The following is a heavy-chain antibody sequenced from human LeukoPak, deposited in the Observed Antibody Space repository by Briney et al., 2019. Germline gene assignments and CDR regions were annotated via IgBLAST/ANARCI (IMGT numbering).Heavy chain of an antibody. D-gene: IGHD1-26*01. CDR1: GFTLSSHG. Sequence: GGSLRLSCAASGFTLSSHGMHWVRQAPGKGLEWVAGMWYDGSKEDYADSVKGRFTISRDMSKNTLNLQMSSLRVEDTAMFYCARDLSFGSLDFRGQGTLVTVSS. J-gene: IGHJ4*02. CDR3: ARDLSFGSLDF. CDR2: MWYDGSKE. V-gene: IGHV3-33*01.